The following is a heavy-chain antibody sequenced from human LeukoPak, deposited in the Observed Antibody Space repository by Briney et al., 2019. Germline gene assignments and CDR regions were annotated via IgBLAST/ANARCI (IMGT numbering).Heavy chain of an antibody. CDR3: ARAPIWGGMVTYYYMDV. J-gene: IGHJ6*03. D-gene: IGHD3-16*01. Sequence: GASVQFSCKASVYTFTNYYLHWVRQAPGQGLEWMGMINPNGGSTTYAQKFQGRVTMTRDTSTSTVYMDLSSLRSDDTAVYYCARAPIWGGMVTYYYMDVWGKGTTVTISS. V-gene: IGHV1-46*01. CDR2: INPNGGST. CDR1: VYTFTNYY.